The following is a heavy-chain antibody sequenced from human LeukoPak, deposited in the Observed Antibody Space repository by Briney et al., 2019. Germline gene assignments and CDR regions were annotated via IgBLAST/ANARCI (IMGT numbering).Heavy chain of an antibody. J-gene: IGHJ5*02. Sequence: SVKVSCTASGGTFSSYAISWVRQAPGQGLEWMGGIIPIFGTANYAQKFQGRVTITADESTSTAYMELSSLRSEDTAAYYCALRGVNRYNWNYGSVLRGFDPWGQGTLVTVSS. CDR2: IIPIFGTA. CDR3: ALRGVNRYNWNYGSVLRGFDP. D-gene: IGHD1-7*01. CDR1: GGTFSSYA. V-gene: IGHV1-69*13.